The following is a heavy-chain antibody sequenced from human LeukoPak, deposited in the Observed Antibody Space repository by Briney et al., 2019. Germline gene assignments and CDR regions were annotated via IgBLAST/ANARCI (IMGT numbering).Heavy chain of an antibody. V-gene: IGHV3-21*01. CDR2: ISSSTAYT. J-gene: IGHJ6*04. Sequence: GGSLRLSCGASGSIFSTYSMTWVRQAPGKGLEWVASISSSTAYTSYADSVKGRFTISRDNAKNSLYLQMNSLRAEDTAVYYCAELGITMIGGVWGKGTAVTISS. D-gene: IGHD3-10*02. CDR3: AELGITMIGGV. CDR1: GSIFSTYS.